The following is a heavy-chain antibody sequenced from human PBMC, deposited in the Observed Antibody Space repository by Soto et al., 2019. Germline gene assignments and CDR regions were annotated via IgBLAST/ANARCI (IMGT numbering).Heavy chain of an antibody. Sequence: PSETLSLTYTVSGGSIISSSYYWGLIRQPPGKGLEWIGSIYYSGSTYYNPSLKSRVTISVDTSKNQFSLKLSSVTAADTAVYYCARLPYQLRWDYSYGMDVWGQGTTVTLSS. CDR3: ARLPYQLRWDYSYGMDV. CDR2: IYYSGST. D-gene: IGHD2-2*01. J-gene: IGHJ6*02. CDR1: GGSIISSSYY. V-gene: IGHV4-39*01.